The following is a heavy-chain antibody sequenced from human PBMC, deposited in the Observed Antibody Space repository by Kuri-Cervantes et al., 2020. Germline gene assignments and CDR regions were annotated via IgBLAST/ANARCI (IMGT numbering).Heavy chain of an antibody. CDR2: ISAYNGNT. D-gene: IGHD3-9*01. Sequence: ASVKVSCKASGYTFTSYGISWVRQAPGQGLEWMGWISAYNGNTNYAQKLQGRVTMTTDTSTSTAYMELSSLRSEDTAVYYCARARLRYFDWLPSYYYMDVWGKGTTVTVSS. J-gene: IGHJ6*03. CDR1: GYTFTSYG. CDR3: ARARLRYFDWLPSYYYMDV. V-gene: IGHV1-18*01.